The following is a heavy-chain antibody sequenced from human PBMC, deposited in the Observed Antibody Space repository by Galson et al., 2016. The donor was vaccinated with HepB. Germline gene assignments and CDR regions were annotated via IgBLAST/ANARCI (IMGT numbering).Heavy chain of an antibody. CDR1: GGSVSSGSYY. CDR2: IYYTGTT. J-gene: IGHJ6*02. D-gene: IGHD4-17*01. V-gene: IGHV4-61*01. CDR3: ARYYGDSGMDV. Sequence: SETLSLTCTVSGGSVSSGSYYWSWIRQPPGKGLELIGYIYYTGTTNYNPSLKSRVTISVDTSKNQFSLKLNSVTAADTAVYYCARYYGDSGMDVWGQGTTVTVSS.